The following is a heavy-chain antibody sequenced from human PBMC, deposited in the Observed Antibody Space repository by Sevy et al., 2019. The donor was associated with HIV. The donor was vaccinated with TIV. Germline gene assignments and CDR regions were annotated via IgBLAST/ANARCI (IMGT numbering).Heavy chain of an antibody. Sequence: GGSLRLSCAASGFSVSGNYMNWVRQAPGKGLEWVSVIYTDGDTYYADSVRGRFTISRDNSRNTVYLQMNNLRADDTAVYYCARGAFDWGQGTLVTVSS. D-gene: IGHD3-10*01. J-gene: IGHJ4*02. CDR1: GFSVSGNY. CDR2: IYTDGDT. V-gene: IGHV3-53*01. CDR3: ARGAFD.